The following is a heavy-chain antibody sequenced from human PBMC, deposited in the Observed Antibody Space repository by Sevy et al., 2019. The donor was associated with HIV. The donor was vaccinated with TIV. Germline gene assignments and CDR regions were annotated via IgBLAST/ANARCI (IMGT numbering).Heavy chain of an antibody. CDR3: ASQLELTYFDY. J-gene: IGHJ4*02. V-gene: IGHV3-7*01. CDR2: IKQDGSEK. CDR1: GFTFSSYW. Sequence: GGSLRLSCAASGFTFSSYWMSWVRQAPGKGLEWVANIKQDGSEKYYVDSVKGRFTISRDNAKNSLYLQMNSLRAEYTAVYYCASQLELTYFDYWGQGTLVTVSS. D-gene: IGHD1-7*01.